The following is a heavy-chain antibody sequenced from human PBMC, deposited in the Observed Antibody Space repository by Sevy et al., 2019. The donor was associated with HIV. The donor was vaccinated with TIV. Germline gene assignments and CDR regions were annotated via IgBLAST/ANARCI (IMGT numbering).Heavy chain of an antibody. CDR3: ARESGDRSSTSCYEGVFDY. Sequence: SETLSLTCTVSGGSISSGSYYWSWIRQPAGKGLEWIGRIYTSGSTNYNPSLKSRVTISVDTSKNQFSLKLSSVTAADTAMYYCARESGDRSSTSCYEGVFDYWGQGTLVTVSS. J-gene: IGHJ4*02. CDR2: IYTSGST. CDR1: GGSISSGSYY. D-gene: IGHD2-2*01. V-gene: IGHV4-61*02.